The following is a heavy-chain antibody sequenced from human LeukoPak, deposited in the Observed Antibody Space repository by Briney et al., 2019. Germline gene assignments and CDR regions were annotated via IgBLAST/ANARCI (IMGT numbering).Heavy chain of an antibody. CDR3: AKPTDLRFDY. V-gene: IGHV3-74*01. Sequence: GGSLRLPCAASGFTFSAYWMHWVRQAPGKGLVWVSRINSDGSTTGYADSVKGRFTISRDNAKNTLYLQMNSLRVEDTAVYYCAKPTDLRFDYWGQGTLVTVSS. D-gene: IGHD4-17*01. J-gene: IGHJ4*02. CDR1: GFTFSAYW. CDR2: INSDGSTT.